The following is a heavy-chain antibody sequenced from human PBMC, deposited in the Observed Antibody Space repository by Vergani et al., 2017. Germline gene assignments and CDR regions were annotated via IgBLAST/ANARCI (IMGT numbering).Heavy chain of an antibody. V-gene: IGHV3-15*06. CDR3: TTDPRYCGDGSCYWLRDHHYYGMDV. J-gene: IGHJ6*02. CDR1: GFSFRNAW. D-gene: IGHD2-21*01. CDR2: IKSTFDRGTT. Sequence: EVQLVESGGGIVKPGGSLRLSCVASGFSFRNAWMNWVRRTPGKGLECVGRIKSTFDRGTTYYAAAVKGRFTISRDDSKNTLFLQMNGLKTEDIGVYYCTTDPRYCGDGSCYWLRDHHYYGMDVWGQGTTVTVSS.